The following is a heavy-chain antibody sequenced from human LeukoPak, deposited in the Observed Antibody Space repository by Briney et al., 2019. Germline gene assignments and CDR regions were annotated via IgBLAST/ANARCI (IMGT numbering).Heavy chain of an antibody. D-gene: IGHD6-25*01. CDR2: IWYDGSNK. CDR1: GFTFSSYG. J-gene: IGHJ5*02. CDR3: AKGPSLYSSGGWFDP. V-gene: IGHV3-33*06. Sequence: GGSLRLSCAASGFTFSSYGMHWVRQAPGKGLEWVAVIWYDGSNKYYADSVKGRFTISRDNSKNTLYLQMNSLRAEDTAVYYCAKGPSLYSSGGWFDPWGQGTLVTVSS.